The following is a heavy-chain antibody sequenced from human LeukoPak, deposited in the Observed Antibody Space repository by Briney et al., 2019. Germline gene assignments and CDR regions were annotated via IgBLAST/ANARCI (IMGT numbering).Heavy chain of an antibody. D-gene: IGHD6-19*01. CDR2: IYYSGST. CDR1: GFTFSSYA. Sequence: GSLRLSCAASGFTFSSYAMSWVRQAPGKGLEWIGSIYYSGSTYYNPSLKSRVTISVDTSKNQFSLKLSSVTAADTAVYYCARLSVAGREAVDYWGQGTLVTVSS. V-gene: IGHV4-39*01. CDR3: ARLSVAGREAVDY. J-gene: IGHJ4*02.